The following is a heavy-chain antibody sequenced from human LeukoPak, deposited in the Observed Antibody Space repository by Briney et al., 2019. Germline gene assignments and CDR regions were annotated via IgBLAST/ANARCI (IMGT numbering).Heavy chain of an antibody. V-gene: IGHV1-69*05. D-gene: IGHD6-19*01. CDR1: GGTFSSYA. CDR3: ARTPKDHSSGWYGGEPPRTSLDY. J-gene: IGHJ4*02. Sequence: SVKVSCKASGGTFSSYAISWVRQAPGQGLEWMGGIIPIFGTSTYAQKFQGRVTITTDESTSTVYMELSSLRSEDTAVYYCARTPKDHSSGWYGGEPPRTSLDYWGQGTLVTVSS. CDR2: IIPIFGTS.